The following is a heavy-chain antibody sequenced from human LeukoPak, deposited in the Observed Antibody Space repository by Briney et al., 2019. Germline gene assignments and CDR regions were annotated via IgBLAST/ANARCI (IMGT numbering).Heavy chain of an antibody. D-gene: IGHD6-19*01. CDR3: ARARHNIHNGWAWYFDL. J-gene: IGHJ2*01. CDR1: GDSVSSNSAA. V-gene: IGHV6-1*01. CDR2: TYYTSKWHN. Sequence: SQTLSLTCALSGDSVSSNSAAWNWIRQSPSRGLEWLGRTYYTSKWHNDYAVSVKSRITINPDTSRNQFSLQLSSVTPEDTAVYYCARARHNIHNGWAWYFDLWGRGTLVTVSS.